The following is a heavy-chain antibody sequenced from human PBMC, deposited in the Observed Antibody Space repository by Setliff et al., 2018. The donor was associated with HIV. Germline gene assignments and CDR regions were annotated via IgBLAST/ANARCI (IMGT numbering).Heavy chain of an antibody. CDR3: ARIPNHSSGFDY. V-gene: IGHV1-69*13. J-gene: IGHJ4*02. CDR1: GGTFRSHE. D-gene: IGHD3-22*01. Sequence: SVKVSCKASGGTFRSHEISWVRQAPGQGLEWMGGIVPILNTGNYAPKFQGRVTITADESTTTAYMALSGLRSEDTAVYYCARIPNHSSGFDYWGQGTPVTVSS. CDR2: IVPILNTG.